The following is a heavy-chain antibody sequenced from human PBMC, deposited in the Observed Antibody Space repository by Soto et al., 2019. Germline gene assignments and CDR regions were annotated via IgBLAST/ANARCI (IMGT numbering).Heavy chain of an antibody. J-gene: IGHJ3*02. V-gene: IGHV3-23*01. D-gene: IGHD4-17*01. CDR2: ISSRGGST. CDR1: GFTFSSYA. CDR3: AKDYGADYGGYVAFDI. Sequence: EVQLLESGGGLVQPGGSLRLSCAASGFTFSSYAMSWVRQAPGKGLEWVSGISSRGGSTYYADSVKGRFTIFRDNSKNTLSLQMNSLRAEDTAVYYCAKDYGADYGGYVAFDIWGQGTMVTVSS.